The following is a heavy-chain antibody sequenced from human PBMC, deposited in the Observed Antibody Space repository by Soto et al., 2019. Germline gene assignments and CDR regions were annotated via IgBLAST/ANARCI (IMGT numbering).Heavy chain of an antibody. D-gene: IGHD2-21*01. V-gene: IGHV3-23*01. CDR1: GFTFSSYA. CDR2: ISGSGGST. CDR3: AKDSGGDFSYYGMDV. J-gene: IGHJ6*02. Sequence: TGGSLRLSCAASGFTFSSYAMSWVRQAPGKGLEWVSAISGSGGSTYYADSVKGRFTISRDNSKDTLYLQMNSLRAEDTAVYYCAKDSGGDFSYYGMDVWGQGTTVTVSS.